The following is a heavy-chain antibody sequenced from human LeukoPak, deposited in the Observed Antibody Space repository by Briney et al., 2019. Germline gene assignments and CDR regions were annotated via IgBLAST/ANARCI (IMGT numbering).Heavy chain of an antibody. Sequence: ASVKVSCKASGYTFTSYHMHWVRQAPGQGLEWMGIINPSGGSTSYAQKFQGGVSMTRDTSTSTVYIELSSLRSEDTAVYYCARDVGVAVYYMDVWGKGTTVTVSS. CDR2: INPSGGST. J-gene: IGHJ6*03. D-gene: IGHD2-15*01. V-gene: IGHV1-46*01. CDR1: GYTFTSYH. CDR3: ARDVGVAVYYMDV.